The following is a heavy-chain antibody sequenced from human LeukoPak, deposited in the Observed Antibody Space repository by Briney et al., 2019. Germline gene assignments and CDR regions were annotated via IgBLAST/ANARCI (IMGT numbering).Heavy chain of an antibody. CDR3: ARVGSAWSYFDY. D-gene: IGHD6-19*01. Sequence: GGSLRLSCAASGFTFSNYDMHWVRQAPGKGPEWVAVIFYDGSNKYSADSVKGRFTISRDNSENTLFLQMNSLRAEDTAVYYCARVGSAWSYFDYWGQGTLVTVSS. J-gene: IGHJ4*02. V-gene: IGHV3-33*01. CDR2: IFYDGSNK. CDR1: GFTFSNYD.